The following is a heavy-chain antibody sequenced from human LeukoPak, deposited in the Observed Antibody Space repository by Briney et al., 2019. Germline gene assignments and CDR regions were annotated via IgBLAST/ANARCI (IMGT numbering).Heavy chain of an antibody. CDR3: AGHHPRNTVDF. CDR1: GDSISGYY. V-gene: IGHV4-59*08. D-gene: IGHD2/OR15-2a*01. J-gene: IGHJ4*02. Sequence: SETLSLTCTVSGDSISGYYWNWIRRPPGKGLEWIAYISDIGSINYNPSLKSRVTISLDTSKNQFSLKLSSVTAADTAVYYCAGHHPRNTVDFWGQGTLVTVSS. CDR2: ISDIGSI.